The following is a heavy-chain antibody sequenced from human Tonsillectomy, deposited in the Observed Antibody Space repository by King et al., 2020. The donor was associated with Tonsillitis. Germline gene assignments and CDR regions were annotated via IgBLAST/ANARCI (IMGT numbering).Heavy chain of an antibody. CDR2: FDPEDGET. CDR3: ATIPLNYDILTGYYHFQH. V-gene: IGHV1-24*01. CDR1: GYTLTELS. D-gene: IGHD3-9*01. J-gene: IGHJ1*01. Sequence: VQLVESGAEVKKPGASVKVSCKVSGYTLTELSMHWVRQAPGKGLEWMGGFDPEDGETIYAQKFQGRVTMTEDTSTDTAYMELSSLRSEDTAVYYCATIPLNYDILTGYYHFQHWGQGTLVTVSS.